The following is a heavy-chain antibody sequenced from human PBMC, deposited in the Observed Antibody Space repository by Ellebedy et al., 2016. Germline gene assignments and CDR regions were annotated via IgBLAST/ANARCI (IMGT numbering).Heavy chain of an antibody. Sequence: SETLSLTCTVSGDSITNNYYYWGWVRQPPGKGLEWIGSIHHDGRTHYNPSLKSRVTFSVDASKNQYSLRLRSVTAADTAVYYCATSLVYLAEGLYWGQGILVTVSS. J-gene: IGHJ4*02. CDR1: GDSITNNYYY. V-gene: IGHV4-39*01. CDR3: ATSLVYLAEGLY. CDR2: IHHDGRT. D-gene: IGHD3-16*02.